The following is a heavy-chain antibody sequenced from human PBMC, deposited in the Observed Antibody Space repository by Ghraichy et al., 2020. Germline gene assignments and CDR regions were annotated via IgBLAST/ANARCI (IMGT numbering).Heavy chain of an antibody. CDR2: INPNSGGT. CDR1: GYTFTDYY. D-gene: IGHD2-15*01. Sequence: ASVKVSCKPSGYTFTDYYMHWVRQAPGQGLEWMGRINPNSGGTNYAQNFQGRVTMTRDTSTSTAYMELSGLTSDDTAVYYCARPDCSADACYSLQDWGQGTLVTVSS. V-gene: IGHV1-2*02. CDR3: ARPDCSADACYSLQD. J-gene: IGHJ1*01.